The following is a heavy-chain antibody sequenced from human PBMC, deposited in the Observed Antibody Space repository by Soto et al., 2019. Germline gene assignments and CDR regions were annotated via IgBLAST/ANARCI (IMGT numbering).Heavy chain of an antibody. J-gene: IGHJ6*02. CDR1: GFTFTSSA. CDR2: IVVGSGNT. V-gene: IGHV1-58*01. Sequence: SVKVSCKASGFTFTSSAVQWVRQARGQRLEWIGWIVVGSGNTNYAQKFQERVTITRDMSTSTAYMELSSLRSEDTAVYYCAATQPDIVLMVYAADYYGMDVWGQGTTVTVSS. D-gene: IGHD2-8*01. CDR3: AATQPDIVLMVYAADYYGMDV.